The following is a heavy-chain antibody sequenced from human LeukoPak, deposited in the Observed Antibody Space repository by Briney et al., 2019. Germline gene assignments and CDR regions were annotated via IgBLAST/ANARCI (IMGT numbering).Heavy chain of an antibody. CDR1: GGSFSGYY. J-gene: IGHJ4*02. V-gene: IGHV4-34*01. D-gene: IGHD6-19*01. CDR3: ARGPRPYSSGFYY. CDR2: INHSGST. Sequence: SETLSLTCAVYGGSFSGYYWSWFRQPPGKGLEWIGEINHSGSTNYNPSLKSRVTISVDTSKNQFSLKLSSVTAADTAVYYCARGPRPYSSGFYYWGQGTLVTVSS.